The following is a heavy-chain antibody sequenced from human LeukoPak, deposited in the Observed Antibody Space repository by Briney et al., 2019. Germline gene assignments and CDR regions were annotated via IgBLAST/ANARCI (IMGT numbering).Heavy chain of an antibody. CDR3: ARDSSVHGDAFDI. CDR2: MNPNSGNT. J-gene: IGHJ3*02. Sequence: ASVKVSCKASGYTFTSYDINWVRQATGQGLEWKGWMNPNSGNTGYAQKFQGRVTITRNTSISTAYMELSSLRSEDTAVYYCARDSSVHGDAFDIWGQGTMVTVSS. D-gene: IGHD6-6*01. V-gene: IGHV1-8*03. CDR1: GYTFTSYD.